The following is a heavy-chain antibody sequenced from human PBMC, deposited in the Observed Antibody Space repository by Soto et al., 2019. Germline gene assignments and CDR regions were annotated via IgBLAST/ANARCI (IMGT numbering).Heavy chain of an antibody. V-gene: IGHV5-10-1*01. J-gene: IGHJ4*02. CDR2: IDPSDSYT. D-gene: IGHD6-13*01. Sequence: PGESLKISCNGSGYSFTIYWISWVRQMPGKGLEWMGRIDPSDSYTNYSPSFQGHVTISADKSISTAYLQWSSLKASDTAMYYCARQRGRIAAAGNWGQGTLVTVSS. CDR1: GYSFTIYW. CDR3: ARQRGRIAAAGN.